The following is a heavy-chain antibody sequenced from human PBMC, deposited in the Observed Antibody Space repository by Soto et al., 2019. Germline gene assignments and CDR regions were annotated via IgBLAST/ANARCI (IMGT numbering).Heavy chain of an antibody. CDR3: ARKHDDYWGGFNWFDP. CDR1: GYTFTSHK. J-gene: IGHJ5*02. V-gene: IGHV1-8*01. CDR2: MDPDSGKT. D-gene: IGHD3-3*01. Sequence: QVQLVQSGAEVKKPGASVKVSCKASGYTFTSHKINWVRQATGQGLEWMGWMDPDSGKTAYVQKFQGRVTMTRNTSMGQAYMELNRLRSEDTAMYYCARKHDDYWGGFNWFDPWGQGTLVNVSS.